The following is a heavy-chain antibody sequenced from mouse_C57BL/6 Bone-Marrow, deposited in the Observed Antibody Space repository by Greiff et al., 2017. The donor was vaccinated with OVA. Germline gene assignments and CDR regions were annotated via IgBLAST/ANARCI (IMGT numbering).Heavy chain of an antibody. CDR2: IRSKSSNYAT. J-gene: IGHJ1*03. CDR3: VRDPFYDGYGYWYFDV. Sequence: EVQLVESGGGLVQPKGSLKLSCAASGFTFNTYAMHWVRQAPGKGLEWVARIRSKSSNYATYYADSVKDRFTISRDDSQSMLYLQMNNLKTEDTAMYYCVRDPFYDGYGYWYFDVWGTGTTVTVSS. V-gene: IGHV10-3*01. CDR1: GFTFNTYA. D-gene: IGHD2-3*01.